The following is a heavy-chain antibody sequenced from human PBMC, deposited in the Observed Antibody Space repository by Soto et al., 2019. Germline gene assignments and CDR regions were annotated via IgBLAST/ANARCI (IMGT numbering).Heavy chain of an antibody. J-gene: IGHJ5*02. V-gene: IGHV1-3*01. CDR1: GYTFTSYA. Sequence: QVQLVQSGAEVKKPGASVKVSCKASGYTFTSYAMHWVRQAPGQRLEWMGWINAGNGNTKYSQKFQGRVTSTRDTSASTAYMELSSLRSEDTAVYYCARDLIVVVVAATSRVFDPWGQGTLVTVSS. CDR3: ARDLIVVVVAATSRVFDP. D-gene: IGHD2-15*01. CDR2: INAGNGNT.